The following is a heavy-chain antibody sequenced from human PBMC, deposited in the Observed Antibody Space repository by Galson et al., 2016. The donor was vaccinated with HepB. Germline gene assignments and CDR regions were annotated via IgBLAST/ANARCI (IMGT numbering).Heavy chain of an antibody. V-gene: IGHV3-13*01. D-gene: IGHD3-16*01. CDR3: AREGGGAYSNTIDS. Sequence: SLRLSCAASGFTLSNYDMHWVRQATGKGLEWVAAIGTAGDTYYLDSVKGRFTISRDDAKNSLYLQMNSLRAEDTAVYYCAREGGGAYSNTIDSWGQGTLVTVSS. CDR1: GFTLSNYD. CDR2: IGTAGDT. J-gene: IGHJ4*02.